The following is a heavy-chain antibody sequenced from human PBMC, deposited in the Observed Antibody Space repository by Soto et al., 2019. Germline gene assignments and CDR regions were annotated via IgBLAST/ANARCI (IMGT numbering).Heavy chain of an antibody. CDR1: GFTFSSYA. D-gene: IGHD3-3*01. CDR2: ISASGDST. J-gene: IGHJ6*02. Sequence: GSLRLSCTASGFTFSSYAMNWVRQAPGKGLERVSGISASGDSTNYADSVKGRFTISRDNSKNTLYLQMNSLGAEDTAIYYCAKVNTIFGVLLFSSAYYFGMDVWGQGTTVTVSS. CDR3: AKVNTIFGVLLFSSAYYFGMDV. V-gene: IGHV3-23*01.